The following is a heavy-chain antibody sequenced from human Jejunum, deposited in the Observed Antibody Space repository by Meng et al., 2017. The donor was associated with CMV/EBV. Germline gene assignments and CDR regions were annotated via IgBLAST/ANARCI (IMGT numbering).Heavy chain of an antibody. J-gene: IGHJ4*02. CDR1: GYTFTVYY. CDR3: VRDVLHSSSSRLDY. CDR2: INPSNGGT. D-gene: IGHD6-6*01. V-gene: IGHV1-2*02. Sequence: SGYTFTVYYMLGVGQAPGQGLEWMGWINPSNGGTNYAQSFQGRVTMTRDTSISTAYMELSRLTSDDTAVYYCVRDVLHSSSSRLDYWGQGTLVTVSS.